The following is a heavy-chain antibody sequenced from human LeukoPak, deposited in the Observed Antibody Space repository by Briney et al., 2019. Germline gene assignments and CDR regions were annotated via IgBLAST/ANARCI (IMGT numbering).Heavy chain of an antibody. V-gene: IGHV1-2*04. CDR2: INPNSGGT. Sequence: ASVKVSCKASGYTFTGYYMHWVRQAPGQGLEWMGWINPNSGGTNYAQTFQGWVTMTRDTSISTAYMELSRLRSDDTAVYYCAREGYYDSSGYFYWGQGTLVTVSS. CDR3: AREGYYDSSGYFY. CDR1: GYTFTGYY. D-gene: IGHD3-22*01. J-gene: IGHJ4*02.